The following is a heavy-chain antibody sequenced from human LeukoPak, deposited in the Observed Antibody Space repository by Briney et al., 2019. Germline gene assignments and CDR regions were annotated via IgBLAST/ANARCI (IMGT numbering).Heavy chain of an antibody. J-gene: IGHJ4*02. Sequence: SETLSLTCTVSGGSISSYYWSWIRQPPGKGLEWIGYIYYSGSTNYNPSLKSRVTISVDTSKNQFSLKLSSVTAADTAVYYCARGTYYDYVWGSYRPKYYFDYWGQGTLVTVSS. CDR2: IYYSGST. CDR3: ARGTYYDYVWGSYRPKYYFDY. D-gene: IGHD3-16*02. V-gene: IGHV4-59*08. CDR1: GGSISSYY.